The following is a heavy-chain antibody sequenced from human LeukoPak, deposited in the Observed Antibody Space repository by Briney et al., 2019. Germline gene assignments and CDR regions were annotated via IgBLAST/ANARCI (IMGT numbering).Heavy chain of an antibody. Sequence: ASVKVSCKASGGTFSSYAISWLRQAPGQGLEWMGGIIPIFGTANYAQKFQGRVTITADESTSTAYMELSSLRSEDTAVYYCARADLGYCSSTSCYYFDYWGQGTLVTVSS. CDR3: ARADLGYCSSTSCYYFDY. V-gene: IGHV1-69*13. CDR1: GGTFSSYA. J-gene: IGHJ4*02. CDR2: IIPIFGTA. D-gene: IGHD2-2*01.